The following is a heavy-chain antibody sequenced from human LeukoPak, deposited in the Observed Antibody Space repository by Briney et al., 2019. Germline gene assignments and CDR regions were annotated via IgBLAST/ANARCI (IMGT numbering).Heavy chain of an antibody. CDR1: GFTFSDYS. V-gene: IGHV3-21*01. J-gene: IGHJ4*02. D-gene: IGHD5-18*01. Sequence: PGGSLRLSCAASGFTFSDYSMNWVRQAPGKGLEWVSSISSSSSYIFYADSVRGRFSISRDNAKNTLYLQMNSLRAEDTAVYYCARRRGYSYGSVYFDYWGQGTLVTVSS. CDR3: ARRRGYSYGSVYFDY. CDR2: ISSSSSYI.